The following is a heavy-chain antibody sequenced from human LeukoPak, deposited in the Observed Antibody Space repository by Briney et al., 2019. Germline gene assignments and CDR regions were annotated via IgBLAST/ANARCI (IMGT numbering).Heavy chain of an antibody. D-gene: IGHD3-9*01. CDR2: SRKRGDGDTT. V-gene: IGHV3-72*01. J-gene: IGHJ4*02. Sequence: GGSLRLSCAASGFSFSDRHMDWVRQAPGKGLEWVGRSRKRGDGDTTEYAASVKGRFTISRDDSKKSLYLQMNSLKIEDMAVYYCSRAIFDWGQGTLVTVSS. CDR3: SRAIFD. CDR1: GFSFSDRH.